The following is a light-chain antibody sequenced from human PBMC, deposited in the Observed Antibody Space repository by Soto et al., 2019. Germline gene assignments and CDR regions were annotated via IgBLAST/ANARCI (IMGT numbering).Light chain of an antibody. CDR1: GGIRND. J-gene: IGKJ1*01. V-gene: IGKV1-6*01. CDR3: LEDYYYPWT. CDR2: ASS. Sequence: AIQMTQSPSSLSASVGDRVTITCRASGGIRNDLSWYHQKPGKAPKLLIYASSTLQSGVPSRFSGSGSGTDFTLTLSSLQPEDGGTYYCLEDYYYPWTFGQGTTVEI.